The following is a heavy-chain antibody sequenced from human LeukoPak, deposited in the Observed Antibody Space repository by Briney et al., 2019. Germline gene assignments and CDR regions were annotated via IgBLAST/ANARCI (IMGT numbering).Heavy chain of an antibody. V-gene: IGHV6-1*01. D-gene: IGHD3-10*01. CDR1: GDSVSSNSAA. CDR2: TYYRSKWYN. J-gene: IGHJ4*02. CDR3: ARHGDYYGSGSRY. Sequence: SQTLSLTCPISGDSVSSNSAAWNWIRQSPSRGLEWLGRTYYRSKWYNDYAVSVKSRITINPDTSKNQFSLKLSSVTAADTAVYYCARHGDYYGSGSRYWGQGTLVTVSS.